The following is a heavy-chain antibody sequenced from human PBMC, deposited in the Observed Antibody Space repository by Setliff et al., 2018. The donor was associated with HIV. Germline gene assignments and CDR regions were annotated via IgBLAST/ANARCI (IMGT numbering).Heavy chain of an antibody. CDR3: AKPLTQWGVSPYHYAVDV. J-gene: IGHJ6*02. CDR1: GFSFSNYA. V-gene: IGHV3-23*01. D-gene: IGHD1-26*01. Sequence: GGSLRLSCAVAGFSFSNYAMTWVRQAPGKGLEWVSAIAGSTGSTYYADSVKGRFTISTDNSKNTLYLQMNSLRAEDTAVYYCAKPLTQWGVSPYHYAVDVWGQGTTVTVSS. CDR2: IAGSTGST.